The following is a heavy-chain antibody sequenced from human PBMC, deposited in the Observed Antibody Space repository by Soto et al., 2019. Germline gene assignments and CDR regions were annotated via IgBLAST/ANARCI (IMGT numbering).Heavy chain of an antibody. D-gene: IGHD3-22*01. CDR2: IYYSGST. J-gene: IGHJ4*02. CDR3: SMLLYYYDSCGYSDY. Sequence: SETLSLTCTVSGGSISSGDYYWSWIRQPPGKGLELIGYIYYSGSTYYNPSLKSRVTISVDTPKNQFSLKLSALTASDTAVDFCSMLLYYYDSCGYSDYWGPGTLVTVSS. CDR1: GGSISSGDYY. V-gene: IGHV4-30-4*01.